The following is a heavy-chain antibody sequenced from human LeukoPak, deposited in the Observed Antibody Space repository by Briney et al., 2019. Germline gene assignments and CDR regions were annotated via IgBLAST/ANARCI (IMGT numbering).Heavy chain of an antibody. J-gene: IGHJ1*01. CDR1: GDSMTGYY. Sequence: PSETLSLTCTISGDSMTGYYWSWLRQPPGKGLEWIGYIYYSGSTNYNPSLKSRVTISVDTSKNQFSLNLTTVTAADTAVYYCARAGRGNTPVFQHWGQGSLVTVSS. D-gene: IGHD2-15*01. V-gene: IGHV4-59*01. CDR3: ARAGRGNTPVFQH. CDR2: IYYSGST.